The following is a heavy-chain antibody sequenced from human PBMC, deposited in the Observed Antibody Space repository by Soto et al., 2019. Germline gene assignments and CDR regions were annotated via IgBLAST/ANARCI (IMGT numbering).Heavy chain of an antibody. J-gene: IGHJ4*02. CDR1: GVSLPRGTYY. CDR3: VSTEDFFDY. Sequence: QVQLQESGPGLVKPSQTLSLTCSVSGVSLPRGTYYWSWIRHHPGKVLEWIGYILYSGSTDYNPSIKSRVNISVDTSKNQFSLKLSSVTAADTAVYYCVSTEDFFDYWGQGTLVTVSS. CDR2: ILYSGST. V-gene: IGHV4-31*03.